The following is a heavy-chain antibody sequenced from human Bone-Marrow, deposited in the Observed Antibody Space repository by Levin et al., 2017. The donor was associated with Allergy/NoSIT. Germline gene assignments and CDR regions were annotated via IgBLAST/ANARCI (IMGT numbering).Heavy chain of an antibody. Sequence: LSLTCAASGFTFSNAWMSWVRQAPGKGLEWVGRIKSKTDGGTTDYAAPVKGRFTISRDDSKNTLYLQMNSLKTEDTAVYYCTTDPRVITIFGVVESYYYYYMDVWGKGTTVTVSS. D-gene: IGHD3-3*01. J-gene: IGHJ6*03. V-gene: IGHV3-15*01. CDR3: TTDPRVITIFGVVESYYYYYMDV. CDR1: GFTFSNAW. CDR2: IKSKTDGGTT.